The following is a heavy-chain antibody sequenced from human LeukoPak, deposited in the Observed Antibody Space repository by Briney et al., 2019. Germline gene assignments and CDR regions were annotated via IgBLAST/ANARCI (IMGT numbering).Heavy chain of an antibody. D-gene: IGHD6-19*01. CDR1: GYTFTSYG. CDR3: ARVNLGTGWYQNAMDV. Sequence: ASVKVSCKASGYTFTSYGISWVRQAPGQGLEWMGWISAYNGNTNYAQKLQGRVTMTTDTSTSTAYMELRSLRSDDTAVYYCARVNLGTGWYQNAMDVWGQGTTVTVSS. V-gene: IGHV1-18*01. CDR2: ISAYNGNT. J-gene: IGHJ6*02.